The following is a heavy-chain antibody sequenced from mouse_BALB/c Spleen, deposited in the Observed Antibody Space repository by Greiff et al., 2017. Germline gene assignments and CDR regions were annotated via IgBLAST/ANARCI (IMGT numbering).Heavy chain of an antibody. V-gene: IGHV3-2*02. Sequence: EVQLVESGPGLVKPSQSLSLTCTVTGYSITSDYAWNWIRQFPGNKLEWMGYISYSGSTSYNPSLKSRISITRDTSKNQFFLQLNSVTTEDTATYYCARKLGPFDYWGQGTTLTVSS. CDR2: ISYSGST. CDR3: ARKLGPFDY. CDR1: GYSITSDYA. D-gene: IGHD4-1*01. J-gene: IGHJ2*01.